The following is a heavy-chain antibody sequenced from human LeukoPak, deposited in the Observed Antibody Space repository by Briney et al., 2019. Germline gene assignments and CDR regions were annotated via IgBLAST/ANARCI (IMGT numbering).Heavy chain of an antibody. Sequence: GESLKISCKGSGYSFTSYWIGWVRQMPGKGLEWMGIIYPADSDIRYSPSFQGQLTISADKSISTAYLQWSSLKASDSAIYYCARSLSGGWSDVFDIWGQGTTVTVSS. V-gene: IGHV5-51*01. CDR2: IYPADSDI. CDR3: ARSLSGGWSDVFDI. CDR1: GYSFTSYW. D-gene: IGHD6-19*01. J-gene: IGHJ3*02.